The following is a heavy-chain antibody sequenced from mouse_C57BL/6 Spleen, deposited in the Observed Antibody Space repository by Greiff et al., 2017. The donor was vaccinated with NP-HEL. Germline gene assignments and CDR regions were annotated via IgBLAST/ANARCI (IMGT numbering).Heavy chain of an antibody. CDR2: IYPGSGNT. J-gene: IGHJ4*01. V-gene: IGHV1-76*01. CDR3: ASSRYYYAMDY. CDR1: GYTFTDYY. Sequence: VKLQESGAELVRPGASVKLSCKASGYTFTDYYINWVKQRPGQGLEWIARIYPGSGNTYYNEKFKGKATMTAEKYSSTAYMQLSSLTSEDSAVYFCASSRYYYAMDYWGQGTSVTVSS.